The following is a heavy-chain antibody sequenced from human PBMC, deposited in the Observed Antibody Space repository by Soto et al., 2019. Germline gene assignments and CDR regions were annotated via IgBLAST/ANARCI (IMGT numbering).Heavy chain of an antibody. V-gene: IGHV4-59*01. CDR3: ARGRNYYDSSLGY. D-gene: IGHD3-22*01. Sequence: SETLSLTCTVSGGSIGSYYWSWIRQPPGKGLEWIGYIYYSGSTNYNPSLKSRVTISVDTSKNQFSLKLSSVTAADTAVYYCARGRNYYDSSLGYWGQGTLVTVSS. CDR2: IYYSGST. CDR1: GGSIGSYY. J-gene: IGHJ4*02.